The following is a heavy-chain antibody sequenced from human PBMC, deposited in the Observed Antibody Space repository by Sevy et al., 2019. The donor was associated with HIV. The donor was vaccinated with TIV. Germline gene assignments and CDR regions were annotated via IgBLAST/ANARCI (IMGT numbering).Heavy chain of an antibody. V-gene: IGHV3-74*01. CDR1: GFTFSSYW. J-gene: IGHJ6*02. CDR3: VVGMAKIAAYYGMDV. D-gene: IGHD2-15*01. CDR2: INSDGSST. Sequence: GGSLRLSCAASGFTFSSYWMHWVRQAPGKGLVWVSRINSDGSSTSYADSVKGRFTISRDNAKNTLFLQMNSLGAEDTAVYYCVVGMAKIAAYYGMDVWGQGTTVTVSS.